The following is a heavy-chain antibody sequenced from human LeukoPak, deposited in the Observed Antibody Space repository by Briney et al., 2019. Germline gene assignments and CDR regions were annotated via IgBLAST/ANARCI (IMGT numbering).Heavy chain of an antibody. D-gene: IGHD2-21*01. CDR2: IRSYSSYI. J-gene: IGHJ6*03. CDR1: GFTFETYN. V-gene: IGHV3-21*01. Sequence: PGGSLRLACVGSGFTFETYNMNWVRQAPGKGLEWVASIRSYSSYIHYGDSVKGRFTISRDDAKKSVYLQMDSLRAEDTAVYYCARFAEVYYYVDVWGTGTTVTVSS. CDR3: ARFAEVYYYVDV.